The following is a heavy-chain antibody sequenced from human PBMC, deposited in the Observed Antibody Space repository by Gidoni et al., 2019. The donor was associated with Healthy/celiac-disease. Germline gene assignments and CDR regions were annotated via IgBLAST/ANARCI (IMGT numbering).Heavy chain of an antibody. V-gene: IGHV3-30*04. CDR1: GFTFSSYA. J-gene: IGHJ5*02. Sequence: QVQLVASGGGVVQPGRSLRLSCAASGFTFSSYAMHWVRQAPGKGLEWVAVISYDGSNKYYADSVKGRFTISRDNSKNTLYLQMNSLRAEDTAVYYCARESYDFWSGYYGGWFDPWGQGTLVTVSS. CDR3: ARESYDFWSGYYGGWFDP. CDR2: ISYDGSNK. D-gene: IGHD3-3*01.